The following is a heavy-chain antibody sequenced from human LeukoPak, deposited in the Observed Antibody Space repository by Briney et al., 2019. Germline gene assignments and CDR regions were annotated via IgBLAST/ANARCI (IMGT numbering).Heavy chain of an antibody. J-gene: IGHJ4*02. V-gene: IGHV3-21*01. CDR3: ARDIVVPAASGRYFDY. CDR2: ISSSSSYI. D-gene: IGHD2-2*01. Sequence: GGSLRLSCAASGFTFSSYSMNWVRQAPGKGLEWVSSISSSSSYIYYADSVKGRFTISRDNAKNSLYLHMNSLRVEDTAVYYCARDIVVPAASGRYFDYWGQGTLITVSS. CDR1: GFTFSSYS.